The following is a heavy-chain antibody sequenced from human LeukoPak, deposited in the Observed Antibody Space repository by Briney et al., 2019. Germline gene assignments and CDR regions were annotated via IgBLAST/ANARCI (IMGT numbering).Heavy chain of an antibody. CDR3: AREGVDRTVYYYYGMDV. J-gene: IGHJ6*02. V-gene: IGHV3-30*04. Sequence: GGSLRLSCAASGFTFSSYAMHWVRQAPGKGLEWVAVISYDGSNKYYADSVKGRFTISRDNSKNTLYLQMNSLRAEDTAVYYCAREGVDRTVYYYYGMDVWAKGPRSPSP. CDR2: ISYDGSNK. D-gene: IGHD4-17*01. CDR1: GFTFSSYA.